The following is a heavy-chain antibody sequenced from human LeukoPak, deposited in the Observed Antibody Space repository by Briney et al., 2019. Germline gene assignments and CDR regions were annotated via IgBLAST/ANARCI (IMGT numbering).Heavy chain of an antibody. CDR3: AREGGEWELLRTFDY. CDR2: ISSSGSTI. CDR1: GFTFSSYE. V-gene: IGHV3-48*03. D-gene: IGHD1-26*01. J-gene: IGHJ4*02. Sequence: GALRLSCAASGFTFSSYEMNWVRQAPGKGLEWVSYISSSGSTIYYADSVKGRFTISRDNAKNSLYLQMNSLGAEDTAVYYCAREGGEWELLRTFDYWGQGTLVTVSS.